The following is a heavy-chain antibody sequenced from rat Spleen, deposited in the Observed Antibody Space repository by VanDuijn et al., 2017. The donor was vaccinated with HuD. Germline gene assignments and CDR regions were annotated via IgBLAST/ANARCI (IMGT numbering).Heavy chain of an antibody. J-gene: IGHJ2*01. CDR1: GFTFTNYD. V-gene: IGHV5S13*01. CDR2: ISMGGGNT. CDR3: ARKHYGYTVYFDY. Sequence: EVRLVESGGGLVQPGRSLKLSCAASGFTFTNYDMAWVRQAPTAGLEWIASISMGGGNTYYRDSVKGRFTITRDNAKNTQYLHMDSMRSEDTATYYCARKHYGYTVYFDYWGQGVMVTVSS. D-gene: IGHD1-9*01.